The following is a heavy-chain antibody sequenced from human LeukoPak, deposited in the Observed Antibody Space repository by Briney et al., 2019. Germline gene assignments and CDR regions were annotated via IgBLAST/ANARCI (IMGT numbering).Heavy chain of an antibody. J-gene: IGHJ4*02. CDR1: GGTFSSYA. CDR3: ARDPRTMVRGVPAALRY. CDR2: IIPIFCTA. D-gene: IGHD3-10*01. Sequence: SVRVSCKASGGTFSSYAISWVRQAPGQGLEWMGGIIPIFCTANYAQKFQGRVTITADESTSTAYMELSSLRSEDTAVYYCARDPRTMVRGVPAALRYWGQGTLVTVSS. V-gene: IGHV1-69*13.